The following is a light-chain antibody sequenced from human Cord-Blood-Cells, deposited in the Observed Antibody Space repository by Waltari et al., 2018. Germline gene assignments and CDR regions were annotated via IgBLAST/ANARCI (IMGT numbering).Light chain of an antibody. Sequence: QSALTQPASVSGSPGQSITISCTGTSSDVGSYNSVSWYQQHPGKAPNLMIYEGSKRPSGVSNRFSGSKSGNTASLTISGLQAEDEADYYCCSYAGSSTLVFGGGTKLTVL. J-gene: IGLJ3*02. CDR1: SSDVGSYNS. V-gene: IGLV2-23*01. CDR2: EGS. CDR3: CSYAGSSTLV.